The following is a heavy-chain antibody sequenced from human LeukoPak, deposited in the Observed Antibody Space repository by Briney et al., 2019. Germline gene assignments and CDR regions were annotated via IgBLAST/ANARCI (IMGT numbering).Heavy chain of an antibody. J-gene: IGHJ3*02. CDR2: MNPNSGNA. CDR3: ARGSSRSFDI. CDR1: GYTFTTSD. V-gene: IGHV1-8*01. Sequence: ASVKVSCKASGYTFTTSDINWVRQAPGQGLQWMGWMNPNSGNAVYAQKFQGRVTMTRSTSINTAYMELSSLRSEDTAVYYCARGSSRSFDIWGLGTMVTVSS. D-gene: IGHD3-10*01.